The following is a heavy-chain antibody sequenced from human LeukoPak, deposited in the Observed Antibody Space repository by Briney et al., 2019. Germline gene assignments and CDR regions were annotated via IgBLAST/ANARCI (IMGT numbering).Heavy chain of an antibody. Sequence: SETLSLTCTVSGGTISSYYWSWIRQPPGKGLEWIGYIYYSGSTTYNPSLKSRVTISVDKSKNQFSLKLSSVTAADTAVYYCARDRRVSFDYWGQGTLVTVSS. CDR3: ARDRRVSFDY. D-gene: IGHD2-8*01. CDR2: IYYSGST. CDR1: GGTISSYY. J-gene: IGHJ4*02. V-gene: IGHV4-59*01.